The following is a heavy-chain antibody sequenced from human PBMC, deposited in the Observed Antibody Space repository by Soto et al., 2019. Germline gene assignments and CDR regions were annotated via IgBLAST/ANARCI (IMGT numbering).Heavy chain of an antibody. Sequence: PSETLSLTCTVSGGSISSYHWSWIRQPPGKRLEWIGYIYYSGSTNYNPSLKSRVTISVDTSKNQFSLKRSSVTAADTAVYYCARRNVDIVATSYFDYWGQGTLVTVSS. CDR1: GGSISSYH. J-gene: IGHJ4*02. CDR3: ARRNVDIVATSYFDY. V-gene: IGHV4-59*01. CDR2: IYYSGST. D-gene: IGHD5-12*01.